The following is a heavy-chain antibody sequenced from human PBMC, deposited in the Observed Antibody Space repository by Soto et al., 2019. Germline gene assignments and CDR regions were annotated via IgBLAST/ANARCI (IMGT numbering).Heavy chain of an antibody. J-gene: IGHJ4*02. Sequence: QMQLQESGPGLVKPSETLSLTCAVSGDSISSYYCMWIRQPPGKGLESIGYLYYGRSANYNPSLKSRVTLSGDTATNQCSLTLSSMTAADTAVYYCALRSMAVVPEYWGQGTLVTVSS. D-gene: IGHD3-22*01. CDR2: LYYGRSA. V-gene: IGHV4-59*01. CDR3: ALRSMAVVPEY. CDR1: GDSISSYY.